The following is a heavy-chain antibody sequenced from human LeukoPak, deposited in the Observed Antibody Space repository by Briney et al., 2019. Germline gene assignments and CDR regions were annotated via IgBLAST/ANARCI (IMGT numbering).Heavy chain of an antibody. CDR2: ISGSGGST. J-gene: IGHJ4*02. CDR1: GFTFSSYG. V-gene: IGHV3-23*01. D-gene: IGHD6-19*01. CDR3: ARVHSSGWYATPHFDY. Sequence: GGSLRLSCAASGFTFSSYGMSWVRQAPGEGLEWVSAISGSGGSTYYADSVKGRFTISRDNAKNSLYLQMNSLRAEDTAVYYCARVHSSGWYATPHFDYWGQGTLVTVSS.